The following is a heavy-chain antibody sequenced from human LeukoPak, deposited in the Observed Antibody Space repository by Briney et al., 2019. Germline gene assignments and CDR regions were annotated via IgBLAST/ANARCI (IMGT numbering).Heavy chain of an antibody. CDR1: GFTFSSYA. CDR2: ISNSGYT. Sequence: GSLRLFCAASGFTFSSYAMSWVRQTPGKGLEWVSSISNSGYTYYADSVKGRFTISRDNSRNTLYLQMNSLRAEDTAVYYCAKVNGRPYWGQGTLVTVSS. J-gene: IGHJ4*02. CDR3: AKVNGRPY. V-gene: IGHV3-23*01. D-gene: IGHD1-26*01.